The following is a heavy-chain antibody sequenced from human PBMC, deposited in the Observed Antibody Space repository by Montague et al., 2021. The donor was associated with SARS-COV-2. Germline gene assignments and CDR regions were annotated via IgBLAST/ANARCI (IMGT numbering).Heavy chain of an antibody. V-gene: IGHV4-59*01. Sequence: SETLSLTCTVSGGSISSYYWSWIRQPPGRGLQWIGYISYSGSTNYNPSLKSRVTISVDTSKNHFTLRLSSVTAADTAVYYCARDLRRQWLFRLYAPGDHDAFDIWGQGTMVTVSS. CDR3: ARDLRRQWLFRLYAPGDHDAFDI. J-gene: IGHJ3*02. CDR1: GGSISSYY. D-gene: IGHD6-19*01. CDR2: ISYSGST.